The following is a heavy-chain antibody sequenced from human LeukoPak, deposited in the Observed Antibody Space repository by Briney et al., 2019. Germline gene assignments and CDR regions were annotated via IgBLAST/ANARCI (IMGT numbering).Heavy chain of an antibody. Sequence: GGSLRLSCAASGFTFSSYWMSWVRQAPGKGLEWVAFIRYDGSNKYYADSVKGRFTISRDNSKNTFFLQMNSLRAEDTAVYYCAKDRRSRSSLLWFGESYFDYWGQGTLVTVSS. CDR3: AKDRRSRSSLLWFGESYFDY. J-gene: IGHJ4*02. CDR1: GFTFSSYW. D-gene: IGHD3-10*01. V-gene: IGHV3-30*02. CDR2: IRYDGSNK.